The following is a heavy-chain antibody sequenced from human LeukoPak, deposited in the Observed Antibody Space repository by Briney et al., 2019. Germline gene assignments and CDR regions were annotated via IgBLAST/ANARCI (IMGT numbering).Heavy chain of an antibody. V-gene: IGHV1-46*01. CDR1: GYTFTSNY. Sequence: GASVKVSCKAFGYTFTSNYMHWVRQAPGQGPEWMGVISPSGGSTTYAQKFQGRVTMTRDMSTSTVYMELRSLRSADTAVYYCARGNDGWPHYYYYFMDVWGKGTTVTVSS. CDR2: ISPSGGST. D-gene: IGHD1-1*01. CDR3: ARGNDGWPHYYYYFMDV. J-gene: IGHJ6*03.